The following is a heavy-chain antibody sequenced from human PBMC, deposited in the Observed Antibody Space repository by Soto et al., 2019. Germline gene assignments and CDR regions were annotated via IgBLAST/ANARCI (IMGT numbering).Heavy chain of an antibody. CDR1: GYIFSNFG. J-gene: IGHJ6*02. Sequence: QIQLVQSGPEVRKPGASVKVSCKASGYIFSNFGISWVRQAPGQGLEWMGWISGYNDNTNYAQKFQDRVRMPTGISTSTAYMELTTLRPEDTAVYYCAKDASSWFYYYYGMDVWGQGTKVTVSS. CDR3: AKDASSWFYYYYGMDV. D-gene: IGHD2-2*01. V-gene: IGHV1-18*01. CDR2: ISGYNDNT.